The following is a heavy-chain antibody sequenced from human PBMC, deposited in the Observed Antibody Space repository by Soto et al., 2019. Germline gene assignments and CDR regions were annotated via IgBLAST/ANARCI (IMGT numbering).Heavy chain of an antibody. CDR3: ARGVLF. Sequence: PSETLSLTCAVSGASISSGVYCWSWIRQLPGKGLEWIGYICYDGNTSYNPPLKSRVTISVETSKNQFSLNLSSVTAADTAVYYCARGVLFWGQGILVTVSS. D-gene: IGHD3-10*01. J-gene: IGHJ4*02. CDR2: ICYDGNT. V-gene: IGHV4-31*11. CDR1: GASISSGVYC.